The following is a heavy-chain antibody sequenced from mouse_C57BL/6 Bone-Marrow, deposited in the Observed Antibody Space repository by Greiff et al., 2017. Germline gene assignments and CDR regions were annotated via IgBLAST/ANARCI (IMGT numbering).Heavy chain of an antibody. CDR1: GYAFSSSW. CDR2: IYPGDGDT. D-gene: IGHD1-1*01. CDR3: ARDRYDSIFLAN. J-gene: IGHJ2*01. V-gene: IGHV1-82*01. Sequence: QVQLQQSGPELVKPGASVKISCKASGYAFSSSWMNWVKQRPGKGLEWIGRIYPGDGDTNYNGKFKGKATLTADKSSSTAYMQLSGLTSEDSAVYFCARDRYDSIFLANGGKGTPLTVSP.